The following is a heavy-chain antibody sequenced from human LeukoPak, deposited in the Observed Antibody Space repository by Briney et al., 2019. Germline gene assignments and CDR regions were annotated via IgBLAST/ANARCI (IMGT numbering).Heavy chain of an antibody. Sequence: GGSLRLSCEASGFSFSSYNMDWVRQAPGKGLEWVSSISGSGGSTYYADSVKGRFTISRDNSKNTLYLQMNSLRAEDTAVYYCAKPARTDYADYWGQGTLVTVSS. CDR3: AKPARTDYADY. J-gene: IGHJ4*02. CDR2: ISGSGGST. CDR1: GFSFSSYN. V-gene: IGHV3-23*01. D-gene: IGHD1-14*01.